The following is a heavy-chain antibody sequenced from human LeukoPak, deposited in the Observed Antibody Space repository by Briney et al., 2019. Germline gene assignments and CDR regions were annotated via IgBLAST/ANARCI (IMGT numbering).Heavy chain of an antibody. D-gene: IGHD6-19*01. Sequence: PGGSLRLSCAASGFTFDDYAMHWVRQAPGKGLEWVSGISWNSGSIGYADSVKGRFTISRDNAKNSLYLQMNSLRAEDTALYYCAKSSGYSSGPTEYFDYWGQGTLVTVSS. V-gene: IGHV3-9*01. CDR3: AKSSGYSSGPTEYFDY. CDR2: ISWNSGSI. CDR1: GFTFDDYA. J-gene: IGHJ4*02.